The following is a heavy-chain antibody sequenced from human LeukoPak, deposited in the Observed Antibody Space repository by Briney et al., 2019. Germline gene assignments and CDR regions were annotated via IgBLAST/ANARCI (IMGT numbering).Heavy chain of an antibody. V-gene: IGHV3-66*01. CDR3: ARDPYSGYGG. CDR2: IYTGGGT. Sequence: GGSLRLSCVASGFAVSTTYMNWVRQAPGKGLEWVSAIYTGGGTEYADSVKGRFTISRDISKNTLYPHMNSLRAEDTAIYYCARDPYSGYGGWGQGTLVTVSS. CDR1: GFAVSTTY. J-gene: IGHJ4*02. D-gene: IGHD5-12*01.